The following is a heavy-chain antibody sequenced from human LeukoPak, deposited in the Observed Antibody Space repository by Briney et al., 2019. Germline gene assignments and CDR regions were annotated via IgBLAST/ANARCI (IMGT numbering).Heavy chain of an antibody. CDR1: GGAFSSYA. Sequence: GASVKVSCKASGGAFSSYAISWVRQAPGQGLEWMGGIIPIFGTANYAQKFQGRVTITADKSTSTAYMELSSLRSEDTAVYYCASCTGDGGGWFDPWGQGTLVTLSS. D-gene: IGHD1-14*01. CDR2: IIPIFGTA. V-gene: IGHV1-69*06. J-gene: IGHJ5*02. CDR3: ASCTGDGGGWFDP.